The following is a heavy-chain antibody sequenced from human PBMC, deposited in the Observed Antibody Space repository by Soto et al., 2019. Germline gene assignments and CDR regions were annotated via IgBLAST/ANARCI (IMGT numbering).Heavy chain of an antibody. CDR1: GGSISSYY. Sequence: SETLSLTCTVSGGSISSYYWSWIRQPPGKGLEWIGYIYYSGSTNYNPSLKSRVTISVDTSKNQFSLKLSSVTAADTAVYYCARGRGYCSGGSCYPFDPWGQGTLVTISS. CDR3: ARGRGYCSGGSCYPFDP. D-gene: IGHD2-15*01. V-gene: IGHV4-59*01. J-gene: IGHJ5*02. CDR2: IYYSGST.